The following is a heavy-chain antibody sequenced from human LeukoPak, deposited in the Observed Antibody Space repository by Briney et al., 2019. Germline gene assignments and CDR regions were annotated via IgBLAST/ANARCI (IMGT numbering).Heavy chain of an antibody. D-gene: IGHD3-22*01. CDR1: GGSISSGDYY. CDR2: IYYSGST. J-gene: IGHJ4*02. V-gene: IGHV4-30-4*01. Sequence: SQTLSLTCTVSGGSISSGDYYWSWVRQPPGKGLEWIGYIYYSGSTYYNPSLKSRVTISVDTSKNQFSLKLSSVTAADTAVYYCARGGGIYYDRSGYPSWDYWGQGTLVTVSS. CDR3: ARGGGIYYDRSGYPSWDY.